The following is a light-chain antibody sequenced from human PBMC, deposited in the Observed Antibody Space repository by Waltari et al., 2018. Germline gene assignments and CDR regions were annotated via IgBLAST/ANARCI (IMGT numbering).Light chain of an antibody. V-gene: IGKV3-20*01. J-gene: IGKJ4*01. CDR3: QQYDGLVLT. CDR2: VTS. CDR1: QSVTSIS. Sequence: DIVLTQSPVTLFLSPGERAILSCTASQSVTSISFSWYQHKPCQAPRLLIYVTSNRATGIPDRFSGSGFGPDFTLTISRLEPEDFAVYYCQQYDGLVLTFGGGTKVEI.